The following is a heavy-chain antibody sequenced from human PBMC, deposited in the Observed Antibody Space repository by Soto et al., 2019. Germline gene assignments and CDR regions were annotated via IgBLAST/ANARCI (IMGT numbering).Heavy chain of an antibody. J-gene: IGHJ4*02. CDR2: IYWDDDK. CDR3: ARRVGPDDSSSSGPFDY. Sequence: SGPTLVKPTQTLTLTCTFSGFSLSTSGVGVGWIRQPPGKALEWLALIYWDDDKRYSPSLKSRLTITKDTSKNQVVLTMTNMDPVATATYYCARRVGPDDSSSSGPFDYWGQGTLVTVSS. CDR1: GFSLSTSGVG. D-gene: IGHD6-6*01. V-gene: IGHV2-5*02.